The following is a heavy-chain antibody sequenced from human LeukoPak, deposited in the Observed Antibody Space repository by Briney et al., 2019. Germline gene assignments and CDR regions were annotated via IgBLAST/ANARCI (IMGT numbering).Heavy chain of an antibody. V-gene: IGHV1-18*01. CDR2: ISAYNGNT. Sequence: ASVKVSCKASGYTFTSYGISWVRQAPGQGLEWMGWISAYNGNTNYAQKLQGRVTMTTDTSTSTAYMELRSLRSDDTAVYYCARDSHFSCSSTSCFYRGNAFDIWGQGTMVTVSS. D-gene: IGHD2-2*01. CDR1: GYTFTSYG. J-gene: IGHJ3*02. CDR3: ARDSHFSCSSTSCFYRGNAFDI.